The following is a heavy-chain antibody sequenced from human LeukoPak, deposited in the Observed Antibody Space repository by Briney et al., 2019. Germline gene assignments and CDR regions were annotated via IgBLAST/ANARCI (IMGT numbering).Heavy chain of an antibody. CDR1: GFTFSSYA. V-gene: IGHV3-23*01. D-gene: IGHD6-19*01. J-gene: IGHJ4*02. CDR2: ISGSGSST. CDR3: AREVHYGSGWSYAFDY. Sequence: SGGSLRLSCAASGFTFSSYAMSWVRQAPEKGLEWVSAISGSGSSTYYADSVKGRFTISRDNSKNTLYLQMNSLRAEDTAVYYCAREVHYGSGWSYAFDYWGQGTLVTVSS.